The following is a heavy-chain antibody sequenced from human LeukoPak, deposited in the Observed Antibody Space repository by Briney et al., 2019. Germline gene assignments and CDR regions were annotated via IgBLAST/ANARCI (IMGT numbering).Heavy chain of an antibody. CDR1: GYTFTSYN. Sequence: GASVKVSCKASGYTFTSYNMHWVRQAPGQGLEWMGIINPSGGSTNYAQKFQGRVTITRNTSISTAYMELSSLRSEDTAIYYCAREDYYDSGSSDYWGQGTLVTVSS. J-gene: IGHJ4*02. D-gene: IGHD3-22*01. CDR3: AREDYYDSGSSDY. V-gene: IGHV1-46*01. CDR2: INPSGGST.